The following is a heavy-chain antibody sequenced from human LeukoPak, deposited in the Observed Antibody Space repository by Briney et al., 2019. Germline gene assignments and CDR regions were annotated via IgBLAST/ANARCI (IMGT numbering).Heavy chain of an antibody. V-gene: IGHV3-30*04. J-gene: IGHJ5*02. Sequence: GGSLRLSCAASGFTFSSYAMHWVPQAPGKGLEWVAVISYDGSNKYYTDSVKGRFTISRDNSKNTLYLQMNSLRAEDTAVYYCARAYYGDYGEDWFDPWGQGTLVTVSS. CDR1: GFTFSSYA. CDR2: ISYDGSNK. D-gene: IGHD4-17*01. CDR3: ARAYYGDYGEDWFDP.